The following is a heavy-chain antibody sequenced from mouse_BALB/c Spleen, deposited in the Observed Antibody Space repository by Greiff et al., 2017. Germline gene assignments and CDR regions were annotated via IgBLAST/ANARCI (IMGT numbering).Heavy chain of an antibody. D-gene: IGHD2-14*01. CDR2: IWWDDDK. J-gene: IGHJ4*01. CDR3: ARIGVRRNYAMDD. V-gene: IGHV8-8*01. Sequence: QVTLNESGPGILQPSQTLSLTCSFSGFSLSTSGMGVGWIRQPSGQGLGWLAHIWWDDDKRYNPALKSRLTISKDTSSNQVFLKIASVDTADTATYYCARIGVRRNYAMDDWGQGTSVTVSS. CDR1: GFSLSTSGMG.